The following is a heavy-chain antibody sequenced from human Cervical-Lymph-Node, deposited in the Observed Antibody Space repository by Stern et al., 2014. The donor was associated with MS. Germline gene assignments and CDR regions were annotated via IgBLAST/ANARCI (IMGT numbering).Heavy chain of an antibody. Sequence: QVQLVQSGAEVKKPGASVKVSCKASGYTFTGYYMHWVRQAPGQGLEWMGWINPNSGGPNYAQKFQGRVTMTRDTSISTAYMELSRLRSDDTAVYYCARSLGYCSNGVCHSDAFDIWGQGTMVTVSS. V-gene: IGHV1-2*02. CDR1: GYTFTGYY. CDR3: ARSLGYCSNGVCHSDAFDI. J-gene: IGHJ3*02. D-gene: IGHD2-8*01. CDR2: INPNSGGP.